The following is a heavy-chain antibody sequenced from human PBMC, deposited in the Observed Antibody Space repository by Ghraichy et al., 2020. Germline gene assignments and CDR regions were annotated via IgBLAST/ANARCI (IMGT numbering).Heavy chain of an antibody. V-gene: IGHV1-8*01. J-gene: IGHJ6*03. CDR2: MNPISGNT. Sequence: ASVKVSCKASGYNFDGYDINWVRQATGQGLEWMGWMNPISGNTGYAQNFKGRVTMTRDPSIRTAFMELGSLRSEDTAVYYFARVRRFRYEFAALPIAQLEGDYYYMDVGGIGTTVTVSS. CDR3: ARVRRFRYEFAALPIAQLEGDYYYMDV. CDR1: GYNFDGYD. D-gene: IGHD3-3*01.